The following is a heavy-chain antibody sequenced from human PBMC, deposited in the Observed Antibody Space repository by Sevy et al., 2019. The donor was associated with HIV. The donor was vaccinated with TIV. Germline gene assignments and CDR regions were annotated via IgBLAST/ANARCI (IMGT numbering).Heavy chain of an antibody. J-gene: IGHJ4*02. Sequence: GGSLRLTCAASGFTFSAYAMSWVRQAPGKGLEWVSTITSGDGSGGAYFAYYADSMRGRFTISRDNSKNTLSLQMNSLRVEDTAMYYCAKLGGPSKDYWVQGTLVTVSS. D-gene: IGHD3-16*01. CDR2: ITSGDGSGGAYFA. CDR1: GFTFSAYA. V-gene: IGHV3-23*01. CDR3: AKLGGPSKDY.